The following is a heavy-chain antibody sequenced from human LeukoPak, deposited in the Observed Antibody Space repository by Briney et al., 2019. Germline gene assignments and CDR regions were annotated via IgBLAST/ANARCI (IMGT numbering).Heavy chain of an antibody. Sequence: GGSLRLSCAASGFTFDDYAMHWVRQAPGKGLEWVSLISWDGGSTYYADSVKGRFTISRDNSKNSLYLQMNSLRAEDTALYYCAKDGGLLWFGESMNYMDVWGKGTTVTVSS. CDR1: GFTFDDYA. CDR2: ISWDGGST. J-gene: IGHJ6*03. CDR3: AKDGGLLWFGESMNYMDV. V-gene: IGHV3-43D*03. D-gene: IGHD3-10*01.